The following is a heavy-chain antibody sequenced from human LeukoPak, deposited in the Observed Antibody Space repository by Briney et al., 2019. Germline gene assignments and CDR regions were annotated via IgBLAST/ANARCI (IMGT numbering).Heavy chain of an antibody. V-gene: IGHV4-34*01. D-gene: IGHD3-10*01. J-gene: IGHJ4*02. Sequence: PAETLSLTCAVYGGSFSGYYWSWIRQPPGKGLEWIGEINHSGSTNYNPSLKSRVSISVDTSKNQFSLKLTSMTAADTAVYFCAREDEVKLWYGEIHYWGQGTRVSVSS. CDR1: GGSFSGYY. CDR3: AREDEVKLWYGEIHY. CDR2: INHSGST.